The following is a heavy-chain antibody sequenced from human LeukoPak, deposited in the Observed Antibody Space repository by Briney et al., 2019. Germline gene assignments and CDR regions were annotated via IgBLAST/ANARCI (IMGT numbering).Heavy chain of an antibody. Sequence: PGGSLRLSCAASGFTVSSNYMSWVRQAPGKGLEWVSVIYSGGGTYYAASVKGRFTISRDNSKNTLYLHMNSLTAEDTAVYYCARDLAVQQWLVGFDYWGQGTLVTVSS. J-gene: IGHJ4*02. D-gene: IGHD6-19*01. V-gene: IGHV3-66*01. CDR2: IYSGGGT. CDR3: ARDLAVQQWLVGFDY. CDR1: GFTVSSNY.